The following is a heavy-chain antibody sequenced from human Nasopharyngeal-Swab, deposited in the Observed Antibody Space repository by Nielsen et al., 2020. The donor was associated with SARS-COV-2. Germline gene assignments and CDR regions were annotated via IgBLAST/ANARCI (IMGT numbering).Heavy chain of an antibody. CDR1: GFTFDDYA. J-gene: IGHJ5*02. CDR3: AKDRDHYYDSSGYPMFDP. D-gene: IGHD3-22*01. V-gene: IGHV3-9*01. Sequence: GGSLRLSCAASGFTFDDYAMHWVRQAPGKGLEWVSGINWNSGSIGYADSVKSRFTISRDNAKNSLYLQMNSLRAEDTALYYCAKDRDHYYDSSGYPMFDPWGQGTLVTVSS. CDR2: INWNSGSI.